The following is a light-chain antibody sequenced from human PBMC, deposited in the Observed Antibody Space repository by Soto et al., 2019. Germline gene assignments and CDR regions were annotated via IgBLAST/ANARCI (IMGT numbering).Light chain of an antibody. J-gene: IGKJ4*01. V-gene: IGKV1-39*01. CDR3: QQSYSTPPT. CDR2: AAS. Sequence: DIQMTQSPSSLSASVGDRVTITFRASQSISSYLNWYQQKPGKAPKLLIYAASSLQSGVPSRFSGSGSGTDFTLTISSLQPEDFATYYCQQSYSTPPTFGGGPKVEIK. CDR1: QSISSY.